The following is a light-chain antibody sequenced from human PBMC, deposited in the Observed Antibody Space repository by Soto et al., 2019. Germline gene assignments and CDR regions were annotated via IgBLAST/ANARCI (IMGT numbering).Light chain of an antibody. CDR2: AAS. V-gene: IGKV1-17*01. CDR3: LQHNSYPFT. Sequence: DIQMTQSPSSLSASVGDRVTITCRASQDIRSDLGWFQQKPGKAPKRLIYAASTLESGVPSRFSGSRSGTEFTLTISSLQPEEFATYYCLQHNSYPFTFGPGTKVDIK. J-gene: IGKJ3*01. CDR1: QDIRSD.